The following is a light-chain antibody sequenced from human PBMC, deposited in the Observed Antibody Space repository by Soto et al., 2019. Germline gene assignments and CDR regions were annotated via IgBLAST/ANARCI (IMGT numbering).Light chain of an antibody. CDR3: QQYNNWPPWT. Sequence: EIVMTQSPATLSVSPGERATLSCRASQSVSSNLAWYQQKPGQAPRLLIYGASTRATGIPARFSGSGSGKAFTLTISSLQSEDFAVYYCQQYNNWPPWTFGQGNKVEIK. CDR1: QSVSSN. CDR2: GAS. V-gene: IGKV3-15*01. J-gene: IGKJ1*01.